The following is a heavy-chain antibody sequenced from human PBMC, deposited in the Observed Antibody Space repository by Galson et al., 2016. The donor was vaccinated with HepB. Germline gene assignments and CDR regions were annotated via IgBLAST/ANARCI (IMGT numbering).Heavy chain of an antibody. CDR1: GFNFNTYD. CDR2: ISRTSSYI. CDR3: ARDMAGYNWIDF. Sequence: SLRLSCAASGFNFNTYDMNWVRQAPGKGLEWVSYISRTSSYINYADSVRGRFTISRDNAKNSLFLQLNSLRAADTAIYYCARDMAGYNWIDFWGLGTLVTVSS. D-gene: IGHD5-24*01. V-gene: IGHV3-21*01. J-gene: IGHJ4*02.